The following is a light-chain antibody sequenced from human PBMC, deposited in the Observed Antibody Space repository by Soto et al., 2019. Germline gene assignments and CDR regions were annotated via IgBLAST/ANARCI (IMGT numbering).Light chain of an antibody. Sequence: QSVLTQPPSASGSPGQSVTISCTGTSSDIGAYNYVSWYQQYPGKVPKLMIYDVSKRPSGVPDRFSGSNSGNTATLTISGTQAMDEADYYCQAWDSSTVVFGGGTKLTVL. CDR3: QAWDSSTVV. CDR2: DVS. CDR1: SSDIGAYNY. V-gene: IGLV2-8*01. J-gene: IGLJ2*01.